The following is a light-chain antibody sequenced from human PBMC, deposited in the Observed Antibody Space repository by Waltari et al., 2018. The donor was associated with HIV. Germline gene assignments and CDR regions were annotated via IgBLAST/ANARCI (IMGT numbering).Light chain of an antibody. CDR1: QSLLYSSDNKNY. CDR3: QQYYTTPRT. Sequence: DIVMTQSPDPLAVSLGERATFSCKSSQSLLYSSDNKNYLAWYQQKPGQPPMLLIYWASVRESGVPDRFSASGSGTDFTLTISSLQAEDVAVYYCQQYYTTPRTFGQGTKVEIK. CDR2: WAS. V-gene: IGKV4-1*01. J-gene: IGKJ1*01.